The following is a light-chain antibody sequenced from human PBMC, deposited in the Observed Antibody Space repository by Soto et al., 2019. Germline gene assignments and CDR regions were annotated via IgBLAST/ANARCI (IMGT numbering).Light chain of an antibody. V-gene: IGKV1-5*01. CDR1: QSISSW. CDR2: DAS. Sequence: DIQMNQSPSTLSASVGDRVTITCRASQSISSWLAWYQQKPGKAPKLLIYDASSLESGVPSRFSGSGSGTEFTLTISSLQPDDFATYYCQQYNSYLTFGQGTRLEIK. CDR3: QQYNSYLT. J-gene: IGKJ5*01.